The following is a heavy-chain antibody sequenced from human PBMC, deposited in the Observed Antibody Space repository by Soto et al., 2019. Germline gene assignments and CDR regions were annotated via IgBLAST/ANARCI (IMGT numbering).Heavy chain of an antibody. D-gene: IGHD2-2*03. V-gene: IGHV1-8*01. CDR2: MSPDSRNA. J-gene: IGHJ4*02. Sequence: QVQVVQSRAEVKKPGASVKVSCKTSGYTFTDYDINWVRQAPGQGLEWMGWMSPDSRNAGYGQQFQGRVSMTSNTSIRTAYMELSSLRTEDTAVYYCEVTTGYWGQGTLVTVSS. CDR1: GYTFTDYD. CDR3: EVTTGY.